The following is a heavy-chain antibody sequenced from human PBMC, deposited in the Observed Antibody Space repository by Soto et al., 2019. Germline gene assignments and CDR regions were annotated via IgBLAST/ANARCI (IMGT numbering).Heavy chain of an antibody. CDR2: IIPIFGTA. V-gene: IGHV1-69*01. J-gene: IGHJ3*02. Sequence: QVQLVQSGAEVKKPGSSVKVSCEASGGTFSSYAINWVRQAPGQGLEWMGGIIPIFGTANYAQKFQGRVTITADESTSTAYMELSSLRSEDTAVYYCARVVTMIVVVIPNDTAFDIWGQGTMVTVSS. D-gene: IGHD3-22*01. CDR3: ARVVTMIVVVIPNDTAFDI. CDR1: GGTFSSYA.